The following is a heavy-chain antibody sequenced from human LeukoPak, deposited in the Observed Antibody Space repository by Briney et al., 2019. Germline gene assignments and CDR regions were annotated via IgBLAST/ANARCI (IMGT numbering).Heavy chain of an antibody. CDR3: ARDLYDTVSDDYYFDY. V-gene: IGHV3-21*01. CDR1: GFTFSSYS. J-gene: IGHJ4*02. D-gene: IGHD3-9*01. CDR2: ISSSSSYI. Sequence: GGSLRLSCAASGFTFSSYSMNWVRQAPGKGLEWVSSISSSSSYIYYADSVKGRFTISRDNAKNSLYLQMNSLRAEDTAVYYCARDLYDTVSDDYYFDYWGQGTLVTVSS.